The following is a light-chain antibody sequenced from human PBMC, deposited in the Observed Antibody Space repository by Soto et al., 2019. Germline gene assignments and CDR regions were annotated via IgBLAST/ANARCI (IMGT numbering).Light chain of an antibody. Sequence: EIVMTQSPPTLSLSAVATATRCARASHSISSTLAWYQQKPGQAPRLPIYGAFTRATGFPARFSGSGSGTDFTLTITSLQSEDFAVYYCQQYDNWPWTFGQGTKVDIK. CDR3: QQYDNWPWT. V-gene: IGKV3-15*01. CDR2: GAF. J-gene: IGKJ1*01. CDR1: HSISST.